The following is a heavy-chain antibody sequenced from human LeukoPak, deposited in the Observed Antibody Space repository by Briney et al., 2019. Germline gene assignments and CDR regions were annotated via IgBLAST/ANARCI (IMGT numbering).Heavy chain of an antibody. V-gene: IGHV4-34*01. Sequence: SETLSLTCAVYGGSFSGYYWSWIRQPPGKGLEWIGEINHSGSTNYNPSLKSRFTISVDTSTNQFYMKLSSVTAADMAVYYCARVPVLRFLEWLPPPQYYYYMDVWGKGTTVTVSS. CDR2: INHSGST. CDR3: ARVPVLRFLEWLPPPQYYYYMDV. J-gene: IGHJ6*03. CDR1: GGSFSGYY. D-gene: IGHD3-3*01.